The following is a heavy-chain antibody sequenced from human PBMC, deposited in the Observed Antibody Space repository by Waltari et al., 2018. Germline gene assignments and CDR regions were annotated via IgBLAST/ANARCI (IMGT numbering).Heavy chain of an antibody. J-gene: IGHJ4*02. Sequence: QVQLQQWGAGLLKPSETLSLTCAVYGGSFSGYYLSWIRQPPGKGLEWIGELNHIGSTNFNPALKSRVTISVATSKNQFSLKLSSATAAGTAVYYCARGRNTMVRGVITMPNYFDYWGQGTLVTVSS. CDR3: ARGRNTMVRGVITMPNYFDY. CDR1: GGSFSGYY. D-gene: IGHD3-10*01. V-gene: IGHV4-34*01. CDR2: LNHIGST.